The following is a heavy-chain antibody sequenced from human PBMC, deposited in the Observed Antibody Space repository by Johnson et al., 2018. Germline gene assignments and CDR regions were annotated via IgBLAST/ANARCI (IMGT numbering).Heavy chain of an antibody. J-gene: IGHJ6*02. CDR3: ARDGLIVGVPADIHYYYYGMDV. Sequence: QVQLVESGGGVVQPGRSLRLSCAASGFTFSSYGMHWVRQAPGKGLEWVAVIWYDGSNKYYADSVKGRFTISRDNSKNTLYLQMNSLRAEDTAVYYCARDGLIVGVPADIHYYYYGMDVWGQGTTVTVSS. D-gene: IGHD2-2*02. V-gene: IGHV3-33*01. CDR2: IWYDGSNK. CDR1: GFTFSSYG.